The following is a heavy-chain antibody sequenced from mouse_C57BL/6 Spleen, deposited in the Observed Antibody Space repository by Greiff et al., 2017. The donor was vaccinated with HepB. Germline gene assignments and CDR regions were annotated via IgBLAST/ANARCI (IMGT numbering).Heavy chain of an antibody. J-gene: IGHJ3*01. CDR2: IWSGGST. D-gene: IGHD4-1*01. Sequence: VQLVESGPGLVQPSQSLSISCTVSGFSLTSYGVHWVRQSPGKGLEWLGVIWSGGSTDYNAAFISRLSISKDNSKSQLFFKMNSLQADDTAIYYCARKWTGTLGFAYWGQGTLVTVSA. CDR3: ARKWTGTLGFAY. CDR1: GFSLTSYG. V-gene: IGHV2-2*01.